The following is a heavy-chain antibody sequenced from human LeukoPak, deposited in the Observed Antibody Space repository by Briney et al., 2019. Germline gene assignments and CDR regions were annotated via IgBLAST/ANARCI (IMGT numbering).Heavy chain of an antibody. D-gene: IGHD6-13*01. CDR1: GFTVSTNY. CDR2: ISTSSIYI. V-gene: IGHV3-21*01. Sequence: GGSLRLSCVASGFTVSTNYMSWVCQAPGKGLEWVSSISTSSIYIYYADSVKGRFTISRDNAKKSLYLQMNSLKAEDTAVYYCARGRANVAAADNWFDPWGQGTLVTVSS. CDR3: ARGRANVAAADNWFDP. J-gene: IGHJ5*02.